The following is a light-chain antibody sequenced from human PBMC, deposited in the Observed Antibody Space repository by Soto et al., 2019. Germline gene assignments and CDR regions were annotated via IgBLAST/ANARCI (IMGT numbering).Light chain of an antibody. Sequence: EIVLTQSPGTLSLSPGERATLSCRASESVTSSYLAWYQHKPGQAPRLLIYGASSRATGIPDRFSGSGSGTDFTLTISRLEPEDFAGYYCQQYGRSPRTFGQGTKVEIK. CDR1: ESVTSSY. V-gene: IGKV3-20*01. CDR2: GAS. J-gene: IGKJ1*01. CDR3: QQYGRSPRT.